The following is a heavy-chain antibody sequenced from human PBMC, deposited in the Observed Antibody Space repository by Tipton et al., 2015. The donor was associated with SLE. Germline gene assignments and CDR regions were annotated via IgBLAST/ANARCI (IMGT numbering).Heavy chain of an antibody. CDR2: VYHSGST. D-gene: IGHD2-2*01. Sequence: LRLSCTVSGGSINSYYWSWIRQPPGKGLEWIVYVYHSGSTNYNPSLKSRVTISLDTSKNQFSLKLSSVTAADTAVYYCARGFLQGVVVPTTRPMYAFDIWGQGTMVTVSS. J-gene: IGHJ3*02. CDR1: GGSINSYY. CDR3: ARGFLQGVVVPTTRPMYAFDI. V-gene: IGHV4-59*01.